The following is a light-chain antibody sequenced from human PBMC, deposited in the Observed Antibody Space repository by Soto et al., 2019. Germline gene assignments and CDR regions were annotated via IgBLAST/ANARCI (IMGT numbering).Light chain of an antibody. CDR3: LQYYDFPFT. CDR2: QAS. V-gene: IGKV1-5*03. Sequence: DIQMTQSPSTLSAYVGDRVTITCRASQRTASAVAWYQQRPGKAPNLLIYQASSLESGVPSRFSGSASGAEFTLTFTSLQSDDFATYFCLQYYDFPFTFGGGTKVEI. CDR1: QRTASA. J-gene: IGKJ4*01.